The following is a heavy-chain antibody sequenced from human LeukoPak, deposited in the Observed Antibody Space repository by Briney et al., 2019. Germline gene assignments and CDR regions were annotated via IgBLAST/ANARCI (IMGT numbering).Heavy chain of an antibody. J-gene: IGHJ4*02. CDR2: IRNDGSIR. D-gene: IGHD3-10*01. V-gene: IGHV3-30*02. CDR1: GFTFGSYA. CDR3: AKGRAGMVRGVCDY. Sequence: GRSLRLSCAASGFTFGSYAMHWVRQAPGKGLEWVAFIRNDGSIRYYADSVKGRFTISRDNSKNTLYLQMSSLRVDDTAVYYCAKGRAGMVRGVCDYWGQGTLVTVSS.